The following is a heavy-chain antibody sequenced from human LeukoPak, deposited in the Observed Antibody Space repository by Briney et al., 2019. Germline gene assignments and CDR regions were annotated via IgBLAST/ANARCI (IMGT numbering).Heavy chain of an antibody. J-gene: IGHJ6*02. V-gene: IGHV1-69*04. CDR2: IIPILGIA. D-gene: IGHD6-13*01. Sequence: SVKVSCKASGGTFSSYAISWVRQAPGQGLEWMGRIIPILGIASYAQKFQGRVTITADKSTSTAYMELSNLRSEDTAVYYCAREGAAAGRLNYYYGMDVWGQGTTVTVSS. CDR1: GGTFSSYA. CDR3: AREGAAAGRLNYYYGMDV.